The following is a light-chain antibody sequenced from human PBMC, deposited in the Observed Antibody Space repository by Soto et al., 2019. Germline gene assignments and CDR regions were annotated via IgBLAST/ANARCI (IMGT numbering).Light chain of an antibody. CDR2: DTS. V-gene: IGKV3-20*01. J-gene: IGKJ5*01. CDR1: QSVSSSY. CDR3: QQYGTSEII. Sequence: EIVMAQSPGTLSVSPGERDTLSCRASQSVSSSYLAWYQQKPGQAPRLLIYDTSSRASGIPDRFSGSGSGTDFTLTISRLETEDFEVFYCQQYGTSEIIFGQGTRLEIK.